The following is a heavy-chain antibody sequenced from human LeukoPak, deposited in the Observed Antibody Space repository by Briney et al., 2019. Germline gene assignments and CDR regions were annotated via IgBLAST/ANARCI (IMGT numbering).Heavy chain of an antibody. D-gene: IGHD4-17*01. J-gene: IGHJ4*02. Sequence: GGALRLSCAASGFTFSSYSMNWVRQAPGKGLEWGTVIYSGGRTYYADSVKGRFTISRDNSKNTLYLQMNSLRAEDTAVYYCARALSDYVDPHPGYFDYWGQGTLVTVSS. CDR3: ARALSDYVDPHPGYFDY. CDR1: GFTFSSYS. CDR2: IYSGGRT. V-gene: IGHV3-53*01.